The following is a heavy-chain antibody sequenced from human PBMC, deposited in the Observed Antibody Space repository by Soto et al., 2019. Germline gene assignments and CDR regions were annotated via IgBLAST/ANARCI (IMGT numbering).Heavy chain of an antibody. Sequence: SETLSLTCAVYGGSFSGYYWSWIRQPPGKGLEWIGEINHSGSTNYNPSLKSRVTISVDTSKNQFSLKLSSVTAADTAVYYCARAPKGYCSGGSCYSIQRVKLYYFDYWGQGTLVTVSS. V-gene: IGHV4-34*01. CDR3: ARAPKGYCSGGSCYSIQRVKLYYFDY. CDR1: GGSFSGYY. CDR2: INHSGST. J-gene: IGHJ4*02. D-gene: IGHD2-15*01.